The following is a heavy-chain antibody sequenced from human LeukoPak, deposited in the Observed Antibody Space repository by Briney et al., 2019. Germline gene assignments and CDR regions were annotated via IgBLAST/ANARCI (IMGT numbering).Heavy chain of an antibody. CDR2: IYPGDSDT. J-gene: IGHJ4*02. V-gene: IGHV5-51*01. D-gene: IGHD2-2*02. CDR3: ARRMNCSSTSCYRRPFDY. CDR1: GYSFTSYW. Sequence: GESLKISCKGSGYSFTSYWIGWVRQMPGKGLEWMGIIYPGDSDTRYSPSFQGQVTISADKSISTAYLQWSSLRASDTAMYYCARRMNCSSTSCYRRPFDYWGQGTLVTVSS.